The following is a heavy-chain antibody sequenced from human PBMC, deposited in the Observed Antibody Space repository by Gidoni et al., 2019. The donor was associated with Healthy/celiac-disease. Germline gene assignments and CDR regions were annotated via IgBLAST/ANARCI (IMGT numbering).Heavy chain of an antibody. J-gene: IGHJ4*02. CDR2: ISGSGGST. D-gene: IGHD3-3*01. CDR1: GFTFSSYA. CDR3: ANGVSYYDFWSGYPFGY. V-gene: IGHV3-23*01. Sequence: EVQLLESGGGLVQPGGSLRLSCAASGFTFSSYAMSWVRQAPGKGLEWVSAISGSGGSTYYADSVKGRFTISRDNSKNTLYLQMNSLRAEDTAVYYCANGVSYYDFWSGYPFGYWGQGTLVTVSS.